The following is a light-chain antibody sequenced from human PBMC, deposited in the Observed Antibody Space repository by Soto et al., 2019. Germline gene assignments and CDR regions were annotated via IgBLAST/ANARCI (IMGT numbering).Light chain of an antibody. CDR3: QQLNSYSYPFT. J-gene: IGKJ3*01. CDR2: AAS. CDR1: QGISSY. Sequence: DIQLTQSPSFLSASVGDRVTITCRASQGISSYLAWYQQKPGKAPKLLIYAASTLQSGVPSRFSGSGSGTEFTLTISSLQPEDFATYYCQQLNSYSYPFTFGPGTKVDIK. V-gene: IGKV1-9*01.